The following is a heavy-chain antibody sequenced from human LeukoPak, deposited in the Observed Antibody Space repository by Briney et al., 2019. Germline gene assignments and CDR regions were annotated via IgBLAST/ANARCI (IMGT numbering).Heavy chain of an antibody. D-gene: IGHD3-9*01. J-gene: IGHJ3*02. CDR2: IYYSGST. Sequence: SETLSLTCTVSAGSISSYYWSWIRQPPGKGLEWIGYIYYSGSTNYNPSLKSRVTMSLDTSKNQLSLKLSSVTAADTAVYYCARDLYDILTGVAFDIWGQGTMVTVSS. CDR1: AGSISSYY. CDR3: ARDLYDILTGVAFDI. V-gene: IGHV4-59*12.